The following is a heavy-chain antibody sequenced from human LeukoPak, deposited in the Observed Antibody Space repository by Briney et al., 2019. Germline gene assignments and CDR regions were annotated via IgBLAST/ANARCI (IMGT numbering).Heavy chain of an antibody. J-gene: IGHJ4*02. Sequence: ASVKVSCKASGGTFSSYAISWVRQAPGQGLEWMGRIIPILGIANYAQKFQSRVTITADKSTSTAYMELSSLRSEDTAVYYCAREYLSSSEGGFDYWGQGTLVTVSS. D-gene: IGHD6-6*01. V-gene: IGHV1-69*04. CDR2: IIPILGIA. CDR3: AREYLSSSEGGFDY. CDR1: GGTFSSYA.